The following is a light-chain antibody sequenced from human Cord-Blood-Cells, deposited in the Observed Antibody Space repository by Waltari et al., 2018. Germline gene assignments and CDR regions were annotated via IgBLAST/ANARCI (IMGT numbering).Light chain of an antibody. CDR1: QNVSSY. V-gene: IGKV3-11*01. Sequence: EIVLTQSPATLSLSPGERATLSCRASQNVSSYLAWYQQKPGQAPRLLIYDASNRATGIPARFSGSGSGTDFTLTISSLEPEDFAVYYCQQRSNWLLTFGQGTRLEIK. CDR3: QQRSNWLLT. CDR2: DAS. J-gene: IGKJ5*01.